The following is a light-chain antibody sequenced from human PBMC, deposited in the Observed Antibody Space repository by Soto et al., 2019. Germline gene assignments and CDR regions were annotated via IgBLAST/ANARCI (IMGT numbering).Light chain of an antibody. V-gene: IGLV2-14*01. Sequence: QSVLSQPASVSGSPGQTITNSCTGTSTDVGGYNAVSWYQHHPGKAPKLIIYEVTHRPSGVSDRFSDSKSGNTASLTISGLQAEDEADYYCNSFRVSHLYVFGTGTKVTVL. CDR3: NSFRVSHLYV. J-gene: IGLJ1*01. CDR2: EVT. CDR1: STDVGGYNA.